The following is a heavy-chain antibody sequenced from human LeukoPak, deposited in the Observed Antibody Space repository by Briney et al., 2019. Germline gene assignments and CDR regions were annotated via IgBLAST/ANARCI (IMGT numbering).Heavy chain of an antibody. J-gene: IGHJ4*02. CDR1: GGSFSGYY. Sequence: SETLSLTCAVYGGSFSGYYWSWIRQPPGKGLEWIGEINHSGSTNYNPSLKSRVTVSVDTSKNQFSLKLSSVTAADTAVYYCASYAPHVLLWFGEGYFDYWGQGTLVTVSS. D-gene: IGHD3-10*01. CDR2: INHSGST. CDR3: ASYAPHVLLWFGEGYFDY. V-gene: IGHV4-34*09.